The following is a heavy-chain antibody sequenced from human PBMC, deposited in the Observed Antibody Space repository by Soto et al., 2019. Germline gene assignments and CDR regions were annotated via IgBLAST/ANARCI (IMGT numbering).Heavy chain of an antibody. J-gene: IGHJ5*02. CDR1: GISISSIDYY. V-gene: IGHV4-30-4*01. CDR2: IDYSGTT. D-gene: IGHD3-3*01. Sequence: SETLSLTCTVSGISISSIDYYWTWIRQSPGKGLEWIGCIDYSGTTYYNPSLKSRVSILEETSKNQFSLKLTSVAAADTAMYYCASFGVASMNWFDPWGQGTLVTVSS. CDR3: ASFGVASMNWFDP.